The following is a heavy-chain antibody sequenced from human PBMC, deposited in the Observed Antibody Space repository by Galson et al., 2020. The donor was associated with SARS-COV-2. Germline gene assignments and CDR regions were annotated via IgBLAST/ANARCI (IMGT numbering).Heavy chain of an antibody. CDR3: ATAPSMVRGGWFDP. V-gene: IGHV1-24*01. CDR1: GYTLTELP. J-gene: IGHJ5*02. CDR2: FDPEAGEK. D-gene: IGHD3-10*01. Sequence: SVKVTCKVSGYTLTELPMHWVRQPPGKGPEWTGGFDPEAGEKIYAQTYQGRVTMTEDTSTDTAYMELSSLRPEDTAVYYCATAPSMVRGGWFDPWGQGTLVTVSS.